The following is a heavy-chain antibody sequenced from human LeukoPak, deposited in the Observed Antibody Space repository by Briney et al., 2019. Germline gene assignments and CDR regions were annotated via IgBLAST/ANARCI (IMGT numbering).Heavy chain of an antibody. CDR1: VGTFSSYT. J-gene: IGHJ5*02. CDR3: ARESVPAAIFTAYWFDP. CDR2: IIPILGIA. D-gene: IGHD2-2*01. V-gene: IGHV1-69*04. Sequence: SVKVSCKASVGTFSSYTISWVRQAPGQGLERMGRIIPILGIANYAQKFQGRVTITADKSTSTAYMELSSLRSEDTAVYYCARESVPAAIFTAYWFDPWGQGTLVTVSS.